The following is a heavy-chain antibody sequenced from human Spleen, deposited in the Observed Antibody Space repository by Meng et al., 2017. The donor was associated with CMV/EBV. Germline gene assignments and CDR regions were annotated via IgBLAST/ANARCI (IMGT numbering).Heavy chain of an antibody. D-gene: IGHD2-2*01. CDR3: AKGHSSGTIYFDY. J-gene: IGHJ4*01. Sequence: CAASGVTFSSYVINWVRQAPGKGLEWVSGISGSGGSKYYADSAKGRFTISRDNPKNMMDLQMNSLRPEDTAIYYCAKGHSSGTIYFDYWGQGILVTVSS. CDR2: ISGSGGSK. V-gene: IGHV3-23*01. CDR1: GVTFSSYV.